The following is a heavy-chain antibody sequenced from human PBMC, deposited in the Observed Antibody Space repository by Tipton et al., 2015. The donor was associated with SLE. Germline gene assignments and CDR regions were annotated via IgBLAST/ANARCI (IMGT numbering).Heavy chain of an antibody. D-gene: IGHD3-22*01. J-gene: IGHJ2*01. Sequence: TLSLTCTVSGGSISSSSYYWGWIRQPPGKGLEWIGSIYYSGSTNYNPSLKSRVTISVDTSKNQFSLKLSSVSAADTAVYYCAREYHYYDSSGYYGGYFDLWGRGTLVTVSS. CDR3: AREYHYYDSSGYYGGYFDL. V-gene: IGHV4-39*07. CDR1: GGSISSSSYY. CDR2: IYYSGST.